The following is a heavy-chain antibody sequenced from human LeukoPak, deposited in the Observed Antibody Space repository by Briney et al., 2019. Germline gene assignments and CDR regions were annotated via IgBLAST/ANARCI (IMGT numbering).Heavy chain of an antibody. V-gene: IGHV1-69*13. CDR2: IIPIFGTA. J-gene: IGHJ5*02. Sequence: ASVKVSCKASGGTFSSYAISWVRQAPGQGLEWMGGIIPIFGTANYAQKFQGRVTITADESTSTAYMELSSLRSEDTAVYYCASSLESGWYENWFDPWGQGTLVTVSS. CDR3: ASSLESGWYENWFDP. D-gene: IGHD6-19*01. CDR1: GGTFSSYA.